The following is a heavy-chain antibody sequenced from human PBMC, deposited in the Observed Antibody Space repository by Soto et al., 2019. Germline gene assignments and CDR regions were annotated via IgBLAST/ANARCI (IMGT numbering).Heavy chain of an antibody. V-gene: IGHV3-72*01. J-gene: IGHJ6*02. CDR2: TRNKANSYTT. CDR1: GFTFSDHY. CDR3: ARAGDTAMGGYYYYYGMDV. D-gene: IGHD5-18*01. Sequence: GGSLRLSCAASGFTFSDHYMDWVRQAPGKGLEWVGRTRNKANSYTTEYAASVKGRFTISRDDSKNSLYLQMNSLKTEDTAVYYCARAGDTAMGGYYYYYGMDVWGQGTTVTVSS.